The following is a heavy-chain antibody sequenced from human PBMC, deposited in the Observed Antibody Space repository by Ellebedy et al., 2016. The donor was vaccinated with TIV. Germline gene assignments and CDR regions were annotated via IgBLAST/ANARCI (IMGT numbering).Heavy chain of an antibody. CDR1: GFSFSSYW. Sequence: GESLKISCAASGFSFSSYWMHWVRQTPGKGLVWLSRINGDGSSTRYADSVRGRFTISRDNAKNTLYLQMNALSAEETAVYYCARVGCSDASCYYYDYYYMDVWGKGTAVTASS. D-gene: IGHD2-15*01. CDR2: INGDGSST. J-gene: IGHJ6*03. CDR3: ARVGCSDASCYYYDYYYMDV. V-gene: IGHV3-74*01.